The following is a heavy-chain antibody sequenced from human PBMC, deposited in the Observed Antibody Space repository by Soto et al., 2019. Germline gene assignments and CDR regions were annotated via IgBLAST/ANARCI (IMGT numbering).Heavy chain of an antibody. D-gene: IGHD3-10*01. V-gene: IGHV4-38-2*01. CDR2: IYHSGST. J-gene: IGHJ4*02. CDR1: GYSISGGYY. CDR3: ARNYYGSGVDY. Sequence: SSETLSLTCAVSGYSISGGYYWGWIRQPPGKGLEWIGSIYHSGSTYYNPSLKSRVTTSVDTSKNQFSLKLSSVTAADTAVYYCARNYYGSGVDYWGQGTLVTVSS.